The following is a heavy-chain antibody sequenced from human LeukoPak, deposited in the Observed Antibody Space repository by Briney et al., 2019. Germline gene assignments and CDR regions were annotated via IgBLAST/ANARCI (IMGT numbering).Heavy chain of an antibody. CDR3: ARRGVGATVLVHYYYMDV. CDR2: IYYSGST. Sequence: PSETLSLTCTVSGYSISSGYYWSWIRQPPGKGLEWIGYIYYSGSTNYNPSLKSRVTISVDTSKNQFSLKLSSVTAADTAVYYCARRGVGATVLVHYYYMDVWGKGTTVTISS. CDR1: GYSISSGYY. V-gene: IGHV4-59*08. D-gene: IGHD1-26*01. J-gene: IGHJ6*03.